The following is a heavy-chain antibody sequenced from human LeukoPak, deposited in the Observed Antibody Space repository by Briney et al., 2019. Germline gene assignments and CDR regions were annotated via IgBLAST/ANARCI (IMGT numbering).Heavy chain of an antibody. J-gene: IGHJ3*02. CDR1: GYTFTSYY. V-gene: IGHV1-46*01. CDR2: INPSGGST. D-gene: IGHD4-23*01. Sequence: ASVKVSCKASGYTFTSYYMHWVRQAPGQGLEWMGIINPSGGSTSYAQKFQGGVTMTRDTSTSTVYMELSSLRSEDTAVYYCARAGDYGGKPDAFDIWGQGTMVTVSS. CDR3: ARAGDYGGKPDAFDI.